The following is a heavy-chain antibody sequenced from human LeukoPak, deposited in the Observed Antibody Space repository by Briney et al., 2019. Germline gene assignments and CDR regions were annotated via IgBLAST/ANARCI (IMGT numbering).Heavy chain of an antibody. V-gene: IGHV4-59*12. CDR3: AREGPRYCSGGSCPNNIDY. CDR1: GGSISSSY. Sequence: PSETLSLTCTVAGGSISSSYWTWIRQPPGMGLEWIGYIYKSGSTNYTPSLKSRVTISVDTSKNQFSLKLSSVTAADTAVYYCAREGPRYCSGGSCPNNIDYWGQGTLVTVSS. J-gene: IGHJ4*02. D-gene: IGHD2-15*01. CDR2: IYKSGST.